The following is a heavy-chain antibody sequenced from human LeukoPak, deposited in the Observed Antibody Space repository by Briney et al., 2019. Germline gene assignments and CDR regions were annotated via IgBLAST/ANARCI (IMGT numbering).Heavy chain of an antibody. CDR2: IIHTGGTT. Sequence: GGSLRLSCAASGFTFSNYAMSWVRQAPGKGLEWVSSIIHTGGTTDYADSVKGRFTISRDNSKNTLYLQMNTLRGDDTAVYYCTKGTTSGWNKDSFHIRGQGTMVTVSS. V-gene: IGHV3-23*01. D-gene: IGHD6-19*01. CDR3: TKGTTSGWNKDSFHI. J-gene: IGHJ3*02. CDR1: GFTFSNYA.